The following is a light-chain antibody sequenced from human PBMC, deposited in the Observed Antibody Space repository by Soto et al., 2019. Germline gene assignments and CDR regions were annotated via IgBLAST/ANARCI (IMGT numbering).Light chain of an antibody. V-gene: IGKV3-20*01. Sequence: EIVLTHSPATLSLSPGERATLSCRASQYLTNNYLASYQQKPGQPPTRVIYDAASRATGIPDRCSASGSGTDFTPTTSRLEPEDVAVYYCQQYSNTPMTFGQGTKVDIK. CDR2: DAA. CDR3: QQYSNTPMT. J-gene: IGKJ1*01. CDR1: QYLTNNY.